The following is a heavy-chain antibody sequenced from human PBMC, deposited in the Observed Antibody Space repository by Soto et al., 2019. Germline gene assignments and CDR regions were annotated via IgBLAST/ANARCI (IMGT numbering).Heavy chain of an antibody. CDR3: AKVSVVVIRSGNY. J-gene: IGHJ4*02. CDR2: IGPNPANT. CDR1: GFTFSTSG. V-gene: IGHV3-23*01. D-gene: IGHD3-22*01. Sequence: EVQLLESGGGLVQPGGSLRLSCAASGFTFSTSGMLWVRQPPGEGLEWVSAIGPNPANTKYTDSVKGRFTISRDNSKNTLYLQMNSLRAEDTAVYYCAKVSVVVIRSGNYWGQGTLVTVSS.